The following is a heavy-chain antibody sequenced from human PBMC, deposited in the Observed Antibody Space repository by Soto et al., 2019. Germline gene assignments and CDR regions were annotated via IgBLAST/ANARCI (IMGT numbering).Heavy chain of an antibody. CDR1: GFTFSSYW. CDR2: INQDGSEK. CDR3: ARDGSSSWYSYYYNGMDV. J-gene: IGHJ6*02. Sequence: PGGSLRLSCAASGFTFSSYWMSWVRQAPGKGLEWVANINQDGSEKFYVDSVKGRFTISRDNAKKSLYLQMNTLRVEDTAVYYCARDGSSSWYSYYYNGMDVWGQGTTVTVSS. V-gene: IGHV3-7*05. D-gene: IGHD6-13*01.